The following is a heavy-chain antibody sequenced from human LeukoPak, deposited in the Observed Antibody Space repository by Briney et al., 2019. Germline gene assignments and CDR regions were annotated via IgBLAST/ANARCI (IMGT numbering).Heavy chain of an antibody. CDR2: IHQDGEP. J-gene: IGHJ4*02. V-gene: IGHV4-4*02. CDR3: AREGLYYYGSGSYYNLLDY. D-gene: IGHD3-10*01. Sequence: SETLSLTCAVSGASITNNWWSWVRQSPGKGLEWIGEIHQDGEPHYNTSLTSRVTLSLDSAQNQFSLKLTSVTAADTAVYYCAREGLYYYGSGSYYNLLDYWGQGTLVTVSS. CDR1: GASITNNW.